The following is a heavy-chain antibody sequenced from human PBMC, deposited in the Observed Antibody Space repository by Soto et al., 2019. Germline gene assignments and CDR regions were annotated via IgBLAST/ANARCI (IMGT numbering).Heavy chain of an antibody. Sequence: ASLKLSCKACRYTFTVYFIRWVRQETGQGLEWMGWINPYSGGADYAQSFQGRVTMTRDTSISTVYMELSRLRFDDTAVYYCARVIRGAYYNSPLDTWGQGTVVTLSS. CDR2: INPYSGGA. J-gene: IGHJ5*02. CDR3: ARVIRGAYYNSPLDT. V-gene: IGHV1-2*02. D-gene: IGHD3-10*01. CDR1: RYTFTVYF.